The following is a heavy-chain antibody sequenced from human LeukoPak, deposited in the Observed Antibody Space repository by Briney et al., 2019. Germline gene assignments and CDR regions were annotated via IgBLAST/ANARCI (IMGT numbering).Heavy chain of an antibody. Sequence: SETLSLTCAVYGGSFSGYYWSWIRLPPGKGLEWIGEVNHSGSTNYNPSLKSRVTISVDTSKNQFSLKLSSVTAADTAVYYCARDFGRCSSTSCYSRPAYWGQGTLVTVSS. CDR3: ARDFGRCSSTSCYSRPAY. CDR1: GGSFSGYY. D-gene: IGHD2-2*01. J-gene: IGHJ4*02. V-gene: IGHV4-34*01. CDR2: VNHSGST.